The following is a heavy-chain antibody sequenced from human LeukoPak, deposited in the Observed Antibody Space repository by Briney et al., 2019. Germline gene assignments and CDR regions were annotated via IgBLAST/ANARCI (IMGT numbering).Heavy chain of an antibody. CDR3: ATSDDSSGSD. D-gene: IGHD3-22*01. V-gene: IGHV3-7*01. CDR2: INQDGSII. Sequence: GGSLRLSCAASGFTFSGYWMSWVRQAPGKGLEWVANINQDGSIIHYVDSAKGRFTISRDNAKNSLYLQMNYLRAEDTALYYCATSDDSSGSDWGQGTLVTVSS. CDR1: GFTFSGYW. J-gene: IGHJ4*02.